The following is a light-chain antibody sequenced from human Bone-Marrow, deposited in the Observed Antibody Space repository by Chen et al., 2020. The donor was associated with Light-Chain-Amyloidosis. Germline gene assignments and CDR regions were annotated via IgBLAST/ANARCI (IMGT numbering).Light chain of an antibody. CDR2: RDT. CDR3: QSADSSGTYEVI. J-gene: IGLJ2*01. CDR1: DLPTKY. Sequence: SYDLTQPPSVSVSPGKTARITCAGDDLPTKYAYWYQQNPGQAPVLVIHRDTERPSGISERFSGSSSGTTATLTISGVQAEDEADYHCQSADSSGTYEVIFGGGTKLTVL. V-gene: IGLV3-25*03.